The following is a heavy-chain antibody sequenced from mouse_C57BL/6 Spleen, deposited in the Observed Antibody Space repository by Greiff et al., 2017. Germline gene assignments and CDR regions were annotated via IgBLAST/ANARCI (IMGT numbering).Heavy chain of an antibody. Sequence: QVQLQQSGPELVKPGASVKISCKASGYAFSSSWMNWVKQRPGKGLEWIGRIYPGDGDTTSNGKFKGQATLTSDKSSSTAYMQRSSLTSEDSAVYFCARSGDWDDYWGQGTTLTVSS. CDR2: IYPGDGDT. V-gene: IGHV1-82*01. D-gene: IGHD4-1*01. J-gene: IGHJ2*01. CDR1: GYAFSSSW. CDR3: ARSGDWDDY.